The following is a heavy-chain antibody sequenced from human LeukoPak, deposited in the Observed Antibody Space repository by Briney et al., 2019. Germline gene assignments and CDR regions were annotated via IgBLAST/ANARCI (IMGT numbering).Heavy chain of an antibody. CDR3: ARRSPNYYFDY. J-gene: IGHJ4*02. CDR1: GFTFSNYN. V-gene: IGHV3-21*01. Sequence: GGSLRLSCAASGFTFSNYNMNWVRQAPGKGLEWVSSISSSNNYIYYADSVKGRFTISRDNAKNSLYLQMNSLRAEDTAVYYCARRSPNYYFDYWGQETPVTVSS. CDR2: ISSSNNYI.